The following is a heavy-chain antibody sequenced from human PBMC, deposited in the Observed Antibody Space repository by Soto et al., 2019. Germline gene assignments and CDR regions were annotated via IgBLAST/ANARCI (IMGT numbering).Heavy chain of an antibody. D-gene: IGHD2-2*01. J-gene: IGHJ5*02. CDR1: GFTFSSYA. CDR2: ISGSGGST. Sequence: PGGSLRLSCAASGFTFSSYAMSWVRQAPGKGLEWVSAISGSGGSTYYADSVKGRFTISRDNSKNTLYLQMNSLRAEDTAVYYCAVVPAARNRFDPWGQGTLVTVSS. CDR3: AVVPAARNRFDP. V-gene: IGHV3-23*01.